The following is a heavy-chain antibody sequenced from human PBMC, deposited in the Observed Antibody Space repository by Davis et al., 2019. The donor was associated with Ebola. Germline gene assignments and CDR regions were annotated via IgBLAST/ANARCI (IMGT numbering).Heavy chain of an antibody. V-gene: IGHV4/OR15-8*01. CDR2: IYHSGTT. Sequence: ESLKISCAASGFTFSSYAMNWVCQPSGKGLEWIGEIYHSGTTNYNPSLKSRVTISVDKSKNQFSLKLSSVTAADTAVYYCARDYYDSSGYLWYFDLWGRGTLVSVSS. CDR3: ARDYYDSSGYLWYFDL. D-gene: IGHD3-22*01. J-gene: IGHJ2*01. CDR1: GFTFSSYAM.